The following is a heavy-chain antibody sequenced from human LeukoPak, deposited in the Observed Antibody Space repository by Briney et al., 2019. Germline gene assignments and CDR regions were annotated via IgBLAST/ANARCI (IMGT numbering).Heavy chain of an antibody. CDR2: ISSSTTYI. CDR1: GFTFSRYG. J-gene: IGHJ4*02. Sequence: KPGGSLRLSCAASGFTFSRYGVNWVRQAPGKGLEWVSFISSSTTYIYYADSVKGRFIISRDNAKNSLYLQMNSLRVDDTAVYFCARSPTQFGEAPLFDFWGQGTLVTVSS. CDR3: ARSPTQFGEAPLFDF. V-gene: IGHV3-21*01. D-gene: IGHD3-10*01.